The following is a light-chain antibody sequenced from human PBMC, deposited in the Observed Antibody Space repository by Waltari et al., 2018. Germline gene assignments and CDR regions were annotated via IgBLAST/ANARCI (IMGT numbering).Light chain of an antibody. CDR1: NIGSYS. CDR3: QVWHAAIDPGV. V-gene: IGLV3-21*04. Sequence: SYVLTQPPSVSVAPGETARITGGGDNIGSYSVHWYQQKPGQAPVLVIRYDSDRPSGIPERFSGSNSANTATLTISRVEAGDEANYYCQVWHAAIDPGVFGTGTEVTV. CDR2: YDS. J-gene: IGLJ1*01.